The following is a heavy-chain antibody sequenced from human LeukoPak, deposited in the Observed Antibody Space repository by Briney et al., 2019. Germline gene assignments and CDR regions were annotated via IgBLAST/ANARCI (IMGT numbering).Heavy chain of an antibody. J-gene: IGHJ4*02. CDR3: AKDHGRDYYGSGRYDY. D-gene: IGHD3-10*01. V-gene: IGHV3-53*01. Sequence: PGGSLRLSCTVSGFTVSSNSMSWVRQAPGKGLEWVSFIYSGGNTHYSDSVKGRFTISRDNSKNTLYLQMNSLRAEDTAVYYCAKDHGRDYYGSGRYDYWGQGTLVTVSS. CDR1: GFTVSSNS. CDR2: IYSGGNT.